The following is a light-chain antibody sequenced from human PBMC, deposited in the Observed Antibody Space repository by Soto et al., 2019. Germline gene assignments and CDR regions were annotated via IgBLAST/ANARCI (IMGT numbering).Light chain of an antibody. CDR2: DVR. CDR3: SSYTSSSTYV. V-gene: IGLV2-14*03. Sequence: ALTQPASVSGSPGQSITISCTGSSSDVGAYNYVSWYQQYPGRAPKLMIYDVRDRPSGVSNRFSGSKSGNTASLTISGLQAEDEADYYCSSYTSSSTYVFGAGTKLTVL. J-gene: IGLJ1*01. CDR1: SSDVGAYNY.